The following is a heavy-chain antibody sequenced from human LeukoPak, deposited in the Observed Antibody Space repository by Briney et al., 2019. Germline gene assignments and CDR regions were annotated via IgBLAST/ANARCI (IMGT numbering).Heavy chain of an antibody. CDR2: ISGSGDNT. J-gene: IGHJ6*01. CDR3: AKMKGHPLPKYYMDV. D-gene: IGHD1-26*01. Sequence: GGSLRLSCAASGLTLSNSAMGWVRQAPGKGLEWVSGISGSGDNTLYADSVKGRFTISRDNSKNTLYLEMNSLRAEDTAIYYCAKMKGHPLPKYYMDVWGQGTTVTVSS. V-gene: IGHV3-23*01. CDR1: GLTLSNSA.